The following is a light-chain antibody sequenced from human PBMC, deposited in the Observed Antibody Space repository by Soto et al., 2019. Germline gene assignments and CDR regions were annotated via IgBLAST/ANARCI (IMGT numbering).Light chain of an antibody. Sequence: IEMTQSPSTLSTSVGARVTITCRASQSIGSWLAWYKQKPGKAPKLLIYKASTLESGVPSRFRGSGSGTEFTLTISSLKPDDFATYYCQQYNGYSRTFGQGTKVDIK. CDR1: QSIGSW. V-gene: IGKV1-5*03. J-gene: IGKJ1*01. CDR2: KAS. CDR3: QQYNGYSRT.